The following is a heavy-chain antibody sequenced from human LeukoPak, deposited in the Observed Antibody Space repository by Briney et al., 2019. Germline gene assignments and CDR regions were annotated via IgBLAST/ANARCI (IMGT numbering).Heavy chain of an antibody. J-gene: IGHJ5*02. CDR3: ARDSVAAAGYNWLDP. CDR1: GGSISSYY. Sequence: PSETLSLTCTVSGGSISSYYWSWIRQPPGKGLEWIGYIYYSGSTNYNPSLKSRVTISVDTSKNQFSLKLSSVTAADTAVYYCARDSVAAAGYNWLDPWGQGTLVTVSS. D-gene: IGHD6-13*01. V-gene: IGHV4-59*12. CDR2: IYYSGST.